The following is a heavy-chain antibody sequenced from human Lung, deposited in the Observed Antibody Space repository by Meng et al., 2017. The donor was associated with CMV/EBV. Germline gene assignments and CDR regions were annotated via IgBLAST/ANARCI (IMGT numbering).Heavy chain of an antibody. V-gene: IGHV1-69*10. CDR1: GGTFSSYK. CDR2: IIPVLGIA. J-gene: IGHJ4*02. D-gene: IGHD2-15*01. Sequence: SVXVFXXASGGTFSSYKIDWVRQAPGQGLEWVGRIIPVLGIANYAQKFQGRVMITADKSTSTAYMEVSSLRSEDTAVYYCARAPRYCSGGSCYSEWIFDYWGQGXLVTVSS. CDR3: ARAPRYCSGGSCYSEWIFDY.